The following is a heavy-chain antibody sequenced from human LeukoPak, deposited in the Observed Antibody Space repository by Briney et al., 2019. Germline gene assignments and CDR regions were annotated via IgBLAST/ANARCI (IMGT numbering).Heavy chain of an antibody. CDR2: ISVGNGVS. CDR3: ARERGIRDAFDF. J-gene: IGHJ3*01. V-gene: IGHV1-3*03. CDR1: GYTFTSYT. Sequence: ASVKVSCKASGYTFTSYTIHWVRQAPGQSLEWMGWISVGNGVSKCSQEFQGRVTLTRDTSATTAYLEVSSLGPEDMAVYYCARERGIRDAFDFWGQGTMVTVSS. D-gene: IGHD1-14*01.